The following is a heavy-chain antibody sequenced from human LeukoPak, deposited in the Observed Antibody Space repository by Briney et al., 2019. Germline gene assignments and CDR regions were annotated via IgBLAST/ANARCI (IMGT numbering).Heavy chain of an antibody. CDR3: AKFFGSSGDFDY. Sequence: GGSLRLSCAAPGFTFSSYAMSWVRQAPGTGLECVSTITGSGGSTYHGDSVKGRFTISRDNSKNTLYLQMNSLRAEDTAVYYCAKFFGSSGDFDYWGQGTLVTVSS. D-gene: IGHD3-10*01. J-gene: IGHJ4*02. V-gene: IGHV3-23*01. CDR1: GFTFSSYA. CDR2: ITGSGGST.